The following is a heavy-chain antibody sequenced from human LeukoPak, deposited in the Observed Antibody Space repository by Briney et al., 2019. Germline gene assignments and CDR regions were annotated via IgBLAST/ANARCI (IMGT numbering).Heavy chain of an antibody. V-gene: IGHV3-30*18. CDR3: AKLHSFGSSFDY. CDR2: ISNDGSEQ. D-gene: IGHD5-18*01. J-gene: IGHJ4*02. CDR1: GFTFSNYG. Sequence: GGSLRLSCAASGFTFSNYGIHWVRQAPGKGLEWVALISNDGSEQYYADSVKGRYTISRDNSKNTLFLQMNSLRVEDTAVYYCAKLHSFGSSFDYWGQGTLVTVSS.